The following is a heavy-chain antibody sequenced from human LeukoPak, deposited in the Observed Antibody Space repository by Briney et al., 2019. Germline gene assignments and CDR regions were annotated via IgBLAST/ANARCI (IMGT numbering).Heavy chain of an antibody. J-gene: IGHJ4*02. CDR3: ARSLTTLTYEGY. CDR2: VNSGSTYT. CDR1: GFTFSSYM. D-gene: IGHD1-1*01. Sequence: GGSLRLSCAASGFTFSSYMMNWVRQAPGKGLEWVSSVNSGSTYTYYTESVKGRFTVSRDNAKNSLFLQMNSLRAEDTAIYYCARSLTTLTYEGYWGQGTLVTVSS. V-gene: IGHV3-21*01.